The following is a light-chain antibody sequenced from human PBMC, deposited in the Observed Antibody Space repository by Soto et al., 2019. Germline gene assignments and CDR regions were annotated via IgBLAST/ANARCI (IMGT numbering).Light chain of an antibody. Sequence: SYELTQPPSVSVAPGQTARFTCGGNSIESKAVHWYQHKPGQAPVLVVYDDSDRPSGIPERISGSNSGNTATLTISRVEAGDEADYYCQVWDRSSDHVVFGGGTKLTVL. J-gene: IGLJ2*01. CDR2: DDS. V-gene: IGLV3-21*02. CDR3: QVWDRSSDHVV. CDR1: SIESKA.